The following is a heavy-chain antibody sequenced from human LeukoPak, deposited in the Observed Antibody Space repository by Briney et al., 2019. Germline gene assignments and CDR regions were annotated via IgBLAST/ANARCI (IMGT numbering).Heavy chain of an antibody. D-gene: IGHD1-26*01. CDR3: ARDKSVGATRGFDY. V-gene: IGHV3-21*01. CDR1: GFTFSSYS. CDR2: ISSSSSYI. J-gene: IGHJ4*02. Sequence: PGGSLRLSCAASGFTFSSYSMNWVRQAPGKGLEWVSSISSSSSYIYYADSVKGRFTISRDNAKNSLYLQMNSLRAEDTAVYYCARDKSVGATRGFDYWGQGTLVTVSS.